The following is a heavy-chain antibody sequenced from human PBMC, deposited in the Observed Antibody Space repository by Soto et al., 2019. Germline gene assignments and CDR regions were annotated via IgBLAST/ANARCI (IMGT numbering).Heavy chain of an antibody. CDR2: IRSKAYNYAT. Sequence: GGSLRLSCAASGFNFSGSVIHWVRQASGKGLEWVGRIRSKAYNYATAYAASAEGRFTVSRDDSKNTAYLQMNSLKSEDTAVYYCSRLVVWGQGSLVTVSS. CDR1: GFNFSGSV. CDR3: SRLVV. V-gene: IGHV3-73*01. J-gene: IGHJ4*02. D-gene: IGHD2-15*01.